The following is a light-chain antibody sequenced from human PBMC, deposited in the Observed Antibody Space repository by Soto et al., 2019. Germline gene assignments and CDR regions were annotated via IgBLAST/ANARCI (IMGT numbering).Light chain of an antibody. CDR3: QQYGSSTGT. J-gene: IGKJ1*01. CDR1: QSVSSSY. CDR2: GAS. V-gene: IGKV3-20*01. Sequence: EIVLTQSPGTLSLSPGERATLSCRASQSVSSSYLAWYQQKPGQAPRLLIYGASSRATGIQDRFSGSGSGTDFTLTISRLEPEDFAVYYCQQYGSSTGTFGEGTKVAIK.